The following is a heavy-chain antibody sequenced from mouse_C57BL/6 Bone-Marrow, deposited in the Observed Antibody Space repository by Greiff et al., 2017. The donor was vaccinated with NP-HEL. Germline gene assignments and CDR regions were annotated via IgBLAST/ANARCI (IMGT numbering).Heavy chain of an antibody. J-gene: IGHJ2*01. CDR1: GFNIKDDY. V-gene: IGHV14-4*01. CDR2: IDPENGDT. CDR3: TTKRGVYYFDY. Sequence: EVKLVESGAELVRPGASVKLSCTASGFNIKDDYMHWVKQRPEQGLEWIGWIDPENGDTEYASKFQGKATITADTSSNTAYLQLSSLTSEDTAVYYCTTKRGVYYFDYWGQGTTLTVSS.